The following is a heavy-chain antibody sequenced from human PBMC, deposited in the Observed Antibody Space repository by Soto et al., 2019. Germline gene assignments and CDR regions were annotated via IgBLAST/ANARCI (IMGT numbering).Heavy chain of an antibody. D-gene: IGHD3-22*01. CDR1: GFTFSSYA. V-gene: IGHV3-64*02. J-gene: IGHJ4*02. CDR2: ISSNGGST. CDR3: ARAAGYYLDY. Sequence: GGSLRLSCAASGFTFSSYAMHWVRQAPGKGLEYVSAISSNGGSTYYADSVKGRFTISRDNSKNTLYLQMGSLRAEDMAVYYCARAAGYYLDYWGQGTLVTVSS.